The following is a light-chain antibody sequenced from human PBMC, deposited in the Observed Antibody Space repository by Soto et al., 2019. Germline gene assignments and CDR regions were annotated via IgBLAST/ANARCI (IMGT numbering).Light chain of an antibody. CDR1: SSDVGFYNY. CDR2: DVS. V-gene: IGLV2-11*01. CDR3: CSYAGSYTVI. Sequence: QSALTQPRSVSGSPGQSVTISCTGTSSDVGFYNYVSWYQQHPGKAPKLMIYDVSGRHSGVPDRFSGSKSGNTASLTISGLQAEDEAEYYCCSYAGSYTVIFGGGTKLTVL. J-gene: IGLJ2*01.